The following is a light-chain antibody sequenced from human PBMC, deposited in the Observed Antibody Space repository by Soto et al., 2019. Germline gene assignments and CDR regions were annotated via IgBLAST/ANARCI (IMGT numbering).Light chain of an antibody. V-gene: IGLV3-21*04. CDR1: NIGSKS. Sequence: SYELTQPPSVSVAPGKTARITCGGNNIGSKSVHWYQQKPGQTPILVIYFDSDRPSGIPERFSGSNSGNTATLTISRVEAGDEADYYCQVWDSSSDHVVFGGRTKVTVL. CDR3: QVWDSSSDHVV. CDR2: FDS. J-gene: IGLJ2*01.